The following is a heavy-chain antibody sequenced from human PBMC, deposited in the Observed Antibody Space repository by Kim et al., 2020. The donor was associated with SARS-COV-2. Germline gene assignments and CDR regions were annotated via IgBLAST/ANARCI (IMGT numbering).Heavy chain of an antibody. CDR2: IKGSDGGST. CDR1: GFTFGRHD. J-gene: IGHJ6*02. Sequence: GGSLRLSCSASGFTFGRHDMNWVRQSSGKGLEWVSTIKGSDGGSTYYADSVKGRFTISRDSSKTTLSLQMNGLRAEDTAVYYCATSWDVGGQGTTVTVSS. V-gene: IGHV3-23*01. CDR3: ATSWDV.